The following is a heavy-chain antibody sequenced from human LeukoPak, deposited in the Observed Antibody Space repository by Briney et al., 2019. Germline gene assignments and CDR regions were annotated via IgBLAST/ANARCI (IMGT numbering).Heavy chain of an antibody. CDR3: AGPFVVVPAALNASYYYYYYGMDV. CDR1: GCSFSSYA. Sequence: SVKLSCKASGCSFSSYAFSWVRQAPGQGLEWMGRIIPILGIANYAQTFQGRVTITADKSTSTAYMELSSLRSEDTAVYSCAGPFVVVPAALNASYYYYYYGMDVWGQGTTVTVSS. CDR2: IIPILGIA. J-gene: IGHJ6*02. D-gene: IGHD2-2*01. V-gene: IGHV1-69*04.